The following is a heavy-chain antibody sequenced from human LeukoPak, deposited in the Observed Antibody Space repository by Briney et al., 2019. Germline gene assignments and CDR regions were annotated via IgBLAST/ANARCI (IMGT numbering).Heavy chain of an antibody. D-gene: IGHD6-6*01. CDR3: ARLGSSSSIDY. Sequence: SETLSLTCAVYGGSFSGYYWSWIRQPPGKGLEWIGEINHSGSTNYNPSLKSRVTISVDTSKNQFFLKLSSVTAADTAVYYCARLGSSSSIDYWGQGTLVTVSS. J-gene: IGHJ4*02. CDR2: INHSGST. V-gene: IGHV4-34*01. CDR1: GGSFSGYY.